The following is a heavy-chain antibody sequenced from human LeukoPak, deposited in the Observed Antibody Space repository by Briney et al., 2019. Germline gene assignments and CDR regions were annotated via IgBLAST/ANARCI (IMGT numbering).Heavy chain of an antibody. CDR3: EREEDRVVVQYYNWGV. CDR2: ISGRGEST. D-gene: IGHD2-2*01. CDR1: GFTFSSYA. Sequence: GGSLRLSCAASGFTFSSYAMIWVRQAPGKGLEWVASISGRGESTNYADSVKGRFTISRDNSQNTLHLQMNSLRAEDTAVYYCEREEDRVVVQYYNWGVGGKGTTVSLSS. V-gene: IGHV3-23*01. J-gene: IGHJ6*03.